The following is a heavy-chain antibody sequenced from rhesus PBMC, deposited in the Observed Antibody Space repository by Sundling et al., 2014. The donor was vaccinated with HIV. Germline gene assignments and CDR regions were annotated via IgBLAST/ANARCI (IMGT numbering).Heavy chain of an antibody. CDR3: ASSIAGRY. J-gene: IGHJ4*01. Sequence: QVQLQESGPAVVKPSETLSLTCAVSGDSISSGTWWSWIRHSPGEGLEWIGTIYGNSASTYYKPSLNNRVTISIDTSKNQFSLKVSSVTAADTAVYYCASSIAGRYWGQGVLVTVSS. CDR2: IYGNSAST. D-gene: IGHD3-40*01. V-gene: IGHV4-93*02. CDR1: GDSISSGTW.